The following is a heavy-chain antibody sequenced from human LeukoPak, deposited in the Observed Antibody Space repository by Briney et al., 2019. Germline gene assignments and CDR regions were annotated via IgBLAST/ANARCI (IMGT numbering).Heavy chain of an antibody. J-gene: IGHJ4*02. D-gene: IGHD5-24*01. CDR1: GFTFDDYT. CDR3: AKARARIEVATIFDY. CDR2: ISWDGGST. V-gene: IGHV3-43*01. Sequence: GGSLRLSCAASGFTFDDYTMHWVRHAPGKGLDWVSLISWDGGSTYYADSVKGRFTISRDNSKNSLYLQMNSLRTEDTAFYYCAKARARIEVATIFDYWGQGTLVTVSS.